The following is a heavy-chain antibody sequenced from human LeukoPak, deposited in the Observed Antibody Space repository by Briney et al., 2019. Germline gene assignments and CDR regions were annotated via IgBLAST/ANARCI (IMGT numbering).Heavy chain of an antibody. V-gene: IGHV3-23*01. CDR3: AKPLSRVPKGFDY. CDR2: ISGSGGST. D-gene: IGHD3-10*01. Sequence: PGGSLRLSCAASGFSFSSSEMNWVRQAPGKGLEWVSAISGSGGSTYYADSVKGRFTISRDNSKNTLYLQMNSLRAEDTAVYYCAKPLSRVPKGFDYWGQGTLVTVSS. J-gene: IGHJ4*02. CDR1: GFSFSSSE.